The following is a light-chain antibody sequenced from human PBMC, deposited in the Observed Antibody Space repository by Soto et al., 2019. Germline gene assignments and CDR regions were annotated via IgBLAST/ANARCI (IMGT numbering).Light chain of an antibody. CDR2: GAS. V-gene: IGKV3D-15*01. Sequence: LTQPQAILSMPPAPRACLPGRDSQSVSSSYLAWYQQKPGQAPRLLIYGASSRTTGIPVRFSGSGSETEFTLTIRSLQSEDFALYYCHQYNNWPWTFGQGTKVDIK. CDR1: QSVSSSY. J-gene: IGKJ1*01. CDR3: HQYNNWPWT.